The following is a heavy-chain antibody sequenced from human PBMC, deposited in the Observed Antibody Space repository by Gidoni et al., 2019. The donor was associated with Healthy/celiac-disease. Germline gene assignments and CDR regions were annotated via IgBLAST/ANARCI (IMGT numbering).Heavy chain of an antibody. CDR2: ISWSGVST. V-gene: IGHV3-23*04. Sequence: EVQLVESGGGWVQPGGSLRLSGAASGFTFSSYAMSWVRQAPGTGLEWVSAISWSGVSTYYADSVKGRFTISRDNSKNTLYLQMNSLRAEDTAVYYCAKEHHLLGAFDIWGQGTMVTVSS. CDR1: GFTFSSYA. CDR3: AKEHHLLGAFDI. D-gene: IGHD7-27*01. J-gene: IGHJ3*02.